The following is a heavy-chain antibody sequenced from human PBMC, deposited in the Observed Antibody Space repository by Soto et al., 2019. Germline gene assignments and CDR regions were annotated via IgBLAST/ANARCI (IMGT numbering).Heavy chain of an antibody. CDR2: ISGSGGST. D-gene: IGHD5-12*01. Sequence: GGALRLSCAASGFTFSSYAMSWVRQAPGKGLAWVSAISGSGGSTYYADSVKGRFTISSDNSKNTLYLQMNSLRAEDTAVYYCAKDLKGGYPQIAYWGQGTLVTVSS. V-gene: IGHV3-23*01. CDR1: GFTFSSYA. J-gene: IGHJ4*02. CDR3: AKDLKGGYPQIAY.